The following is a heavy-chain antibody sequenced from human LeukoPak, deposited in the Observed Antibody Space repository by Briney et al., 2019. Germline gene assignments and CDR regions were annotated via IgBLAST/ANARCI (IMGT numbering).Heavy chain of an antibody. Sequence: SETLSLSCTVSGGSISSYYWSWIRQPPGKGLEWIGYIYYSGSTNYNPSLKSRVSISVDTSKNQFSLKLSSVTAADTAVYYCARRGAVAGTLDYWGQGTLVTVSS. CDR1: GGSISSYY. CDR2: IYYSGST. V-gene: IGHV4-59*01. D-gene: IGHD6-19*01. CDR3: ARRGAVAGTLDY. J-gene: IGHJ4*02.